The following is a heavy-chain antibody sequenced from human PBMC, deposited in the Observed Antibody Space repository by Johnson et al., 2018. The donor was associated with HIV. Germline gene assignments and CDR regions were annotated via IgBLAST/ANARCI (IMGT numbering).Heavy chain of an antibody. V-gene: IGHV3-15*01. J-gene: IGHJ3*02. CDR2: VKSKTDGGTT. CDR1: GFTFSDAW. CDR3: TTGLYWNDAFDI. Sequence: EVQLMESGGGLVKPGGSLRLSCAASGFTFSDAWMNWVRQAPGKGLEWVGRVKSKTDGGTTDYAAPVKGRFTISRDASKNTLYLQMNSLKTEDTAVYYCTTGLYWNDAFDIWGQGTMVTVSS. D-gene: IGHD1-1*01.